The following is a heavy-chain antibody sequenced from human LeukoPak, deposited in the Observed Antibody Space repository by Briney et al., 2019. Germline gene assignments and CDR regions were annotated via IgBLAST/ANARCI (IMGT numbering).Heavy chain of an antibody. CDR2: ISSSGSTI. J-gene: IGHJ4*02. CDR1: GFTFSSYE. D-gene: IGHD2-2*01. V-gene: IGHV3-48*03. Sequence: GGSLRLSCAASGFTFSSYEMNWVRQAPGKGLEWVSHISSSGSTIYYADSVKGRFTISRDNAKNSLYLQMNSLRAEDTAVYYCATNGYIVVVPAAMESINEDYWGQGTLVTVSS. CDR3: ATNGYIVVVPAAMESINEDY.